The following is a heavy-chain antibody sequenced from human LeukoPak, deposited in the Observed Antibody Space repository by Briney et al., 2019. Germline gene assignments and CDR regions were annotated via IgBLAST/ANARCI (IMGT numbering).Heavy chain of an antibody. CDR1: GGTFRTYA. V-gene: IGHV1-69*05. Sequence: SVKVSCKASGGTFRTYAISWVRQAPGQGLVAMGGIIPMFGTANYAQKFQGRVTMTTDESTSTAYMELSSLRSEDTAVYYCARACNSATCPLDYWGQGILVTVSS. J-gene: IGHJ4*02. D-gene: IGHD2-2*01. CDR3: ARACNSATCPLDY. CDR2: IIPMFGTA.